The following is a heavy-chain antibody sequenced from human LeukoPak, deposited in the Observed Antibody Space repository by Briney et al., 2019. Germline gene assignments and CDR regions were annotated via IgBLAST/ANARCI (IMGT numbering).Heavy chain of an antibody. CDR2: IYYSGST. D-gene: IGHD1-26*01. J-gene: IGHJ4*02. CDR1: GXSISSFY. Sequence: PSETLSLTCTVSGXSISSFYGSWIRQPPGKGLEWIGYIYYSGSTNYNPSLKSRLTISMDTSNNQFSLKLNSVTAADTAVYYCARGGSPHYFDSWGQGTLVTVSS. V-gene: IGHV4-59*01. CDR3: ARGGSPHYFDS.